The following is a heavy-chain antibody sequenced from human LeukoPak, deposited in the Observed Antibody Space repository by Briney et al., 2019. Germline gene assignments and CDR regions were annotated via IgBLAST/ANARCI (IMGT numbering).Heavy chain of an antibody. CDR2: IIPIFGTA. Sequence: GASVKVSCKASGGTFSSYATNWVRQAPGQGLEWMGGIIPIFGTANYAQKFQDRVTITAGESTGTAYMELSSLRSEDTAIYYCASRLYCSNTRCRNFPFAYWGQGTLVTVSS. J-gene: IGHJ4*02. V-gene: IGHV1-69*01. D-gene: IGHD2-2*01. CDR1: GGTFSSYA. CDR3: ASRLYCSNTRCRNFPFAY.